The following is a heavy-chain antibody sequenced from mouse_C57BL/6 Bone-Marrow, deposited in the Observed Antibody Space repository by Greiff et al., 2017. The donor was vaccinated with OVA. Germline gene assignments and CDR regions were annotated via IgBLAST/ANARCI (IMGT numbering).Heavy chain of an antibody. CDR1: VYTFTDYN. V-gene: IGHV1-22*01. CDR3: ARDYYGVDY. CDR2: INPNNGGT. Sequence: VHVKQSGPELVKPGASVKMSCKASVYTFTDYNMHWVKQSHGKSLEWIGYINPNNGGTSYNQKFKGKATLTVNKSSSTAYMELRSLTSEDSAVYYCARDYYGVDYWGQGTSVTVSS. J-gene: IGHJ4*01.